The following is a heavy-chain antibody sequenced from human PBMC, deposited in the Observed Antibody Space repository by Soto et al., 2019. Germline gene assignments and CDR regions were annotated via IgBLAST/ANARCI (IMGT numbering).Heavy chain of an antibody. CDR3: ARTTLITGTTLGYYGMDD. CDR1: GGTFSSYA. D-gene: IGHD1-7*01. CDR2: IIPIFGTA. V-gene: IGHV1-69*13. J-gene: IGHJ6*02. Sequence: SVKVSCKASGGTFSSYAISWVRQAPGQGLEWMGGIIPIFGTANYQQKFQGRVTITADESTSTAYMELSSLRSEDTAVYYCARTTLITGTTLGYYGMDDWGQGTTVTVSS.